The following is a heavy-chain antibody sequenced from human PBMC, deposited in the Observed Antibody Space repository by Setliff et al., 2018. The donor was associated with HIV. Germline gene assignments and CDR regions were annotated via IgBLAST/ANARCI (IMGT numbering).Heavy chain of an antibody. CDR3: ARASYYYDSSGWVDY. J-gene: IGHJ4*02. D-gene: IGHD3-22*01. V-gene: IGHV3-21*04. CDR1: GFTFSSYS. CDR2: ISSSSSYI. Sequence: LRLSCAASGFTFSSYSMNWVRQAPGKGLEWVSSISSSSSYIYYADSVKGRFTISRDNAKNSLYLQMNSLRAEDTAVYYCARASYYYDSSGWVDYWGQGTLVTVSS.